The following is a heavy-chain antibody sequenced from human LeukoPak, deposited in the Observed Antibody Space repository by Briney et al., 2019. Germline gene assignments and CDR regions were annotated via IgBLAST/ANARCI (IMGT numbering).Heavy chain of an antibody. Sequence: PSETLSLTCTVSGGSISSGDYYWSWIRQPPGKGLEWIGYIYYSGSTYYNPSLKSRVTISVDTSKNQFSLKLSSVTAADTAVYYCARGGRILTGYYPFDYWGQGTLVTVSS. V-gene: IGHV4-30-4*01. CDR2: IYYSGST. D-gene: IGHD3-9*01. J-gene: IGHJ4*02. CDR1: GGSISSGDYY. CDR3: ARGGRILTGYYPFDY.